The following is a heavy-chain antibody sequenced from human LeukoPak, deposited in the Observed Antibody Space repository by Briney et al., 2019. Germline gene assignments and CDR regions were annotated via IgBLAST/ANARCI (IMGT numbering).Heavy chain of an antibody. Sequence: GGSLRLSCAASGFTFSSYWMSWVRQAPGQGLEWVANIMQDGSEKYYVDSVRGRFTISRDNAKKSLYLQMNSLRAEDTAVYYCARGWVDCGRGSCYAFDIWGQGTLVTVST. V-gene: IGHV3-7*01. CDR3: ARGWVDCGRGSCYAFDI. J-gene: IGHJ4*02. CDR1: GFTFSSYW. CDR2: IMQDGSEK. D-gene: IGHD2-15*01.